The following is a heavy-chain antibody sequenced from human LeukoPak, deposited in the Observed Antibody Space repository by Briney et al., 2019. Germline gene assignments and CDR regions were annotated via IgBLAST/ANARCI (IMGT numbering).Heavy chain of an antibody. CDR1: GFTFSSYS. CDR2: ISSSSSYI. Sequence: PGGSLRLSCAASGFTFSSYSMNWVRQAPGKGLEWVSSISSSSSYIYYADSVKGRFTISRDNAKNSLYLQMNSLRAEDTAVYYCATYSSLNRREFQFWGQGTLLTVSS. D-gene: IGHD3-22*01. V-gene: IGHV3-21*01. CDR3: ATYSSLNRREFQF. J-gene: IGHJ1*01.